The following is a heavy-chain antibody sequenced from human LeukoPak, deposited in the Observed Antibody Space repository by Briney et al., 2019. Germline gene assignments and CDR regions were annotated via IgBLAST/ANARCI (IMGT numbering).Heavy chain of an antibody. CDR2: IEEEGSEK. D-gene: IGHD1-7*01. Sequence: GGSLRLSCAASGFIFRTYWMSWVRQAPGKGLEWVANIEEEGSEKYYVDSVKGRFTISRDNAENSLYLQMNSLRAEDTAVYYCARQPGTTDYYYYYMDVWGKGTTVTVSS. CDR1: GFIFRTYW. V-gene: IGHV3-7*01. CDR3: ARQPGTTDYYYYYMDV. J-gene: IGHJ6*03.